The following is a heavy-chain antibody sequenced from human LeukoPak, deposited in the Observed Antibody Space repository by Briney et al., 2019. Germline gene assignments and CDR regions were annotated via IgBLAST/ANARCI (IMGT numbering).Heavy chain of an antibody. Sequence: SETLSLTCAVYGGSFSGYYWSWIRQPPGKGLEWIGEINHSGSTNYNPSLKSRVTISVDTSKNQFSLKLSSVTAADTAVYYCARLGYYGSGSYYNLLYWGQGTLVTVSS. D-gene: IGHD3-10*01. V-gene: IGHV4-34*01. CDR2: INHSGST. CDR1: GGSFSGYY. J-gene: IGHJ4*02. CDR3: ARLGYYGSGSYYNLLY.